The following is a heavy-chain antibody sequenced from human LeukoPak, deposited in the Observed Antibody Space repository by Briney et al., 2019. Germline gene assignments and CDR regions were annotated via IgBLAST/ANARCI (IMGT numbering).Heavy chain of an antibody. CDR1: GFTFSSYA. J-gene: IGHJ4*02. Sequence: GALRLSCAASGFTFSSYAMSWVRQAPGKGLEWVSTITTSGGSTYYADSVKGRFTISRDNSKNTLYLQMNSLKTEDTAVYYCAKVESPSYYFDYWGQGPLVTVSS. D-gene: IGHD2/OR15-2a*01. CDR3: AKVESPSYYFDY. CDR2: ITTSGGST. V-gene: IGHV3-23*01.